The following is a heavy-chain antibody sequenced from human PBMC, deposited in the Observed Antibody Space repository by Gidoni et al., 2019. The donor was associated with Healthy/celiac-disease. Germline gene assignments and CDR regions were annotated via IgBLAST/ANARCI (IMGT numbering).Heavy chain of an antibody. CDR1: VFPFSSYA. Sequence: EVQLVESGGGLVQPGGSLRLSCSASVFPFSSYAIHWGRQAPGKGLEYVSAISSNGGSTYYADSVKGRFTISRDNSKNTLYLQMSSLRAEDTAVYYCVKETELRSYAFDIWGQGTMVTVSS. V-gene: IGHV3-64D*06. CDR2: ISSNGGST. CDR3: VKETELRSYAFDI. J-gene: IGHJ3*02. D-gene: IGHD1-7*01.